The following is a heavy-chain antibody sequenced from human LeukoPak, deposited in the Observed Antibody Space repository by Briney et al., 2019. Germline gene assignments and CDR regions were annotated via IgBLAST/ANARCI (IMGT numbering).Heavy chain of an antibody. CDR3: ARDNWGADGFDP. CDR2: IYHSGST. V-gene: IGHV4-38-2*02. CDR1: GYSISSGYY. J-gene: IGHJ5*02. D-gene: IGHD7-27*01. Sequence: SETLSLTYTVSGYSISSGYYWGWIRQPPGKGLEWIGSIYHSGSTYYNPSLKSRVTISVDTSKNQFSLKLSSVTAADTAVYYCARDNWGADGFDPWGQGTLVTVSS.